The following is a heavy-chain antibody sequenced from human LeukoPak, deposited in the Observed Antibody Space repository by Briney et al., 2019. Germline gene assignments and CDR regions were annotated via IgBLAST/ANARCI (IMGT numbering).Heavy chain of an antibody. J-gene: IGHJ4*02. Sequence: PSETLSLTCTVSGGSISSSSYSWGWIRQPPGKGLEWIGSIYYSGSTYYNPSLKSRVTISVDTSKNQFSLKLSSVTAADTAVYYCARVHDYGDYEVTWGQGTLVTVSS. D-gene: IGHD4-17*01. CDR3: ARVHDYGDYEVT. CDR2: IYYSGST. V-gene: IGHV4-39*07. CDR1: GGSISSSSYS.